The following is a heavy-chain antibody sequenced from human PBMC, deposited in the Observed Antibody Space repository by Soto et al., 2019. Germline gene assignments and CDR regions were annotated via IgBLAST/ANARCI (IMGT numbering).Heavy chain of an antibody. CDR1: GFTVDDYA. J-gene: IGHJ4*02. Sequence: LRLSCAASGFTVDDYAMHWVRQAPGKGLEWVSGISWNSETIDYADSVKGRFTISRDNAKSSLFLQMNSLRPDDTALYYCAKDMKWGGMTTIHYFDFWGQGTLVTVSS. CDR3: AKDMKWGGMTTIHYFDF. V-gene: IGHV3-9*01. D-gene: IGHD4-17*01. CDR2: ISWNSETI.